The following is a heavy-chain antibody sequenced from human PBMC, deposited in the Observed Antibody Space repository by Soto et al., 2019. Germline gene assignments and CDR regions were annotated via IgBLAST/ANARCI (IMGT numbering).Heavy chain of an antibody. CDR2: IYYSGST. CDR3: ARHGEGYSNSWVYYYYGMDV. D-gene: IGHD6-13*01. J-gene: IGHJ6*02. CDR1: GGSISSSSYY. V-gene: IGHV4-39*01. Sequence: SETLSLTCTVSGGSISSSSYYWGWIRQPPGKGLEWIGSIYYSGSTYYNPSLKSRVTISVDTSKNQFSLKLSSVTAADTAVYYCARHGEGYSNSWVYYYYGMDVWGQGTTVTVSS.